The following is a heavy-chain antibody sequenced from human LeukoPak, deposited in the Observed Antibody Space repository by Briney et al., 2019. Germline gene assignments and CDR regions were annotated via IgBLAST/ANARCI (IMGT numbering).Heavy chain of an antibody. D-gene: IGHD3-10*01. CDR1: GFIFGSYG. Sequence: PGGSLRLSWPASGFIFGSYGMHWVRQAPGKGLDWVAVIWNDGHKEYYADSVKGRFTISRDNSKNTLYLQMNSLRVEDTAVYYCVRDVNGDGTVGWFDPWGQGTLVIVSS. V-gene: IGHV3-33*01. J-gene: IGHJ5*02. CDR3: VRDVNGDGTVGWFDP. CDR2: IWNDGHKE.